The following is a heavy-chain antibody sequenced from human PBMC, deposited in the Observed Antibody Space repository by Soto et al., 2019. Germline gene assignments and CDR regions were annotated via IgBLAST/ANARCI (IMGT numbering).Heavy chain of an antibody. CDR2: IYWDDDR. V-gene: IGHV2-5*02. D-gene: IGHD3-22*01. J-gene: IGHJ4*02. Sequence: QITLKESGPTLVKPTQTLTLTCTFSGFSLSTSGMSVGWIRQPPGKALEWLALIYWDDDRRYSPSLRSRLIITKDTSKNQVVLTMTNMDPVDTATYYCAHSPPTDSSGYRFDYWGQGTLATVSS. CDR3: AHSPPTDSSGYRFDY. CDR1: GFSLSTSGMS.